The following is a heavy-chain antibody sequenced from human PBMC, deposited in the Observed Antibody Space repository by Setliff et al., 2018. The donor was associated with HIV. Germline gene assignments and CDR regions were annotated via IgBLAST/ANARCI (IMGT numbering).Heavy chain of an antibody. V-gene: IGHV3-7*03. Sequence: GGSLRLSCTAPGFTFISYWLTRDRQDPGKGLEWVANIQQDGGDKYYLDSVKGRLTISRDNAKNSLYLQMNSLRAEDTAVYYCASAYVDTGMIPAYWGQGTLVTVSS. CDR3: ASAYVDTGMIPAY. CDR1: GFTFISYW. D-gene: IGHD5-18*01. J-gene: IGHJ4*02. CDR2: IQQDGGDK.